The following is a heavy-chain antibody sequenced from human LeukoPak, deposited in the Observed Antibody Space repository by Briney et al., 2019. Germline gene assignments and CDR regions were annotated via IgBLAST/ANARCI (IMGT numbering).Heavy chain of an antibody. CDR3: VRDQNYFDY. V-gene: IGHV4-39*07. CDR1: GGSISSSSYY. CDR2: IYYSGST. Sequence: SETLSLTCTVSGGSISSSSYYWGWIRQPPGKGLEWIGSIYYSGSTYYNPSLKSRVTISVDTSRNQFSLKLSSLTAADTAVYYCVRDQNYFDYWGQGTLVTVSS. J-gene: IGHJ4*02.